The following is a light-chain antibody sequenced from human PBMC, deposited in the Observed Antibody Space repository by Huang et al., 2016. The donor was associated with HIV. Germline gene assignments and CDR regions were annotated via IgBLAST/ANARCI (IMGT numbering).Light chain of an antibody. J-gene: IGKJ4*01. V-gene: IGKV4-1*01. Sequence: DIVMTQSPDSLTVSLGARATINCRSSQSLFFSSNKRSYLAWYQKKPGQPPKLVISLASARESGVPDRVSGSGSETHFTLTINSLQAEDVAVYYCQQYYHNPLTFGGGTKVEI. CDR3: QQYYHNPLT. CDR1: QSLFFSSNKRSY. CDR2: LAS.